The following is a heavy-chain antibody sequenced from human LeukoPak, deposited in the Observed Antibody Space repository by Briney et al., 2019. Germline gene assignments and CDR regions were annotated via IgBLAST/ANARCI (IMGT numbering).Heavy chain of an antibody. V-gene: IGHV1-69*06. CDR2: IIPIFGTA. CDR1: GGTFSSYA. D-gene: IGHD4-17*01. J-gene: IGHJ4*02. CDR3: ARSMTTVTTFDY. Sequence: SVKVSCKASGGTFSSYAISWVRQAPGQGLEWMGGIIPIFGTANYAQKFQGRVTITADKSTSTAYMELSSLRSEDTAVYYCARSMTTVTTFDYWGQGTLVTVSS.